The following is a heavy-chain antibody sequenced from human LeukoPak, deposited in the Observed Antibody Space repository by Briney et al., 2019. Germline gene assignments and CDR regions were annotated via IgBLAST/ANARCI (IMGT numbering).Heavy chain of an antibody. Sequence: SETLSLTCTVSGGSISSYYWSWIRQPAGNGLEWIGYINYSGSTNYNPSLKSRVTISVDTSKNQFSLKLSSVTAADTAVYYCARGGGRNWFDPWGQGTLVTVSS. D-gene: IGHD3-16*01. J-gene: IGHJ5*02. V-gene: IGHV4-59*01. CDR3: ARGGGRNWFDP. CDR2: INYSGST. CDR1: GGSISSYY.